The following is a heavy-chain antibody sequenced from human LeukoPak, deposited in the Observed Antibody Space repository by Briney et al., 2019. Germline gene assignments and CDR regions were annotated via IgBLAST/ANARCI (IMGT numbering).Heavy chain of an antibody. Sequence: PGGSLRLFCAASGFTFSSYAMSWVRQAPGKGLEWVSAISGSGGSTYYADSVKGRFTISRDNSKNTLYLQMNSLRAEDTAVYYCAKGTTYYYDSSGEWGQGTLVTVSS. CDR1: GFTFSSYA. CDR2: ISGSGGST. D-gene: IGHD3-22*01. V-gene: IGHV3-23*01. J-gene: IGHJ4*02. CDR3: AKGTTYYYDSSGE.